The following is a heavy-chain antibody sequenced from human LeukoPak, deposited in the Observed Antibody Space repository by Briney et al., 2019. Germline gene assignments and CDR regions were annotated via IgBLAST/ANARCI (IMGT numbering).Heavy chain of an antibody. Sequence: PSETLSLTCTVSGDFLSSGDYYWGWIRQSPGKGLTWIGSIYYSGSTLYNASFESRVTMSVDTSKNQFSLKLRSVTAADTAVYYCARLCQVTTRAKFEYWGQGILVTVSS. CDR3: ARLCQVTTRAKFEY. J-gene: IGHJ4*02. CDR1: GDFLSSGDYY. CDR2: IYYSGST. D-gene: IGHD4-17*01. V-gene: IGHV4-39*01.